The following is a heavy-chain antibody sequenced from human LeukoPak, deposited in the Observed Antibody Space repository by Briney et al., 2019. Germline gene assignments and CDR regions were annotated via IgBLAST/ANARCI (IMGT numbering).Heavy chain of an antibody. CDR1: GFTFTTYW. CDR3: AKGPYCSGGSCYLGYYYYMDV. D-gene: IGHD2-15*01. Sequence: GESLRLSCAASGFTFTTYWMSWVRQAPGKGLEWVAVISYDGSNKYYADSVKGRFTISRDNSKNTLYLQMNSLRAEDTAVYYCAKGPYCSGGSCYLGYYYYMDVWGKGTTVTVSS. J-gene: IGHJ6*03. CDR2: ISYDGSNK. V-gene: IGHV3-30*18.